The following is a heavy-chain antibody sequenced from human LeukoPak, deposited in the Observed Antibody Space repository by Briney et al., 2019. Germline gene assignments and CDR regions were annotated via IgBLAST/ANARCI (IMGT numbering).Heavy chain of an antibody. CDR1: GASISDYY. CDR3: ARLRDILTGYQDY. D-gene: IGHD3-9*01. Sequence: PSETLSLTCIVSGASISDYYWSWIRQPPGKGLEWIGNIYASGTTNYNPSLRSRVTISVDMSKNQFSLKLSSVTAADTAVYYCARLRDILTGYQDYWGQGTLVTVSS. J-gene: IGHJ4*02. V-gene: IGHV4-59*08. CDR2: IYASGTT.